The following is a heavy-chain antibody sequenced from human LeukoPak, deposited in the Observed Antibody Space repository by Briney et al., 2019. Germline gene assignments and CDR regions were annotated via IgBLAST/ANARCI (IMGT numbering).Heavy chain of an antibody. Sequence: SETLSLTCTVSGGSISGHYWSWIRQPPGKGLEWIGFIHYSGGTYYHPSLNSRVTMSIDTSNNQFSLKLSSVTAADTAIYHCARGGNCSGGTCSSFPGASFEYWGPGTLVTVSS. D-gene: IGHD2-15*01. CDR3: ARGGNCSGGTCSSFPGASFEY. J-gene: IGHJ4*02. CDR2: IHYSGGT. V-gene: IGHV4-59*11. CDR1: GGSISGHY.